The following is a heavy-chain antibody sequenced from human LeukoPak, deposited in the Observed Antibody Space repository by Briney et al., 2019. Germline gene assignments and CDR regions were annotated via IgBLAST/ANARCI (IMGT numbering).Heavy chain of an antibody. D-gene: IGHD2/OR15-2a*01. J-gene: IGHJ4*02. Sequence: SETLSLTCTVSGGSISSYYWSWIRQPAGKGLEWIGRIYTSGSTNYNPSLKSRVTMSVDTSKNQFSLKLSSVTAADTAVYYCARESRSHGRTNIYYFDYWGQGTLVTVSS. CDR3: ARESRSHGRTNIYYFDY. CDR2: IYTSGST. CDR1: GGSISSYY. V-gene: IGHV4-4*07.